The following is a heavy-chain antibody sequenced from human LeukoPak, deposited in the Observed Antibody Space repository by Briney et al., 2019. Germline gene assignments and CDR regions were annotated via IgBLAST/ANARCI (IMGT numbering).Heavy chain of an antibody. V-gene: IGHV1-69*01. CDR1: GGTFSSYA. D-gene: IGHD2-2*01. Sequence: SSVKVSCKASGGTFSSYAISCVRQAPGQGLEWMGRIIPIFGTANYAQKFQGRVTITADESTSTAYMELSKLRSEDTAVYYCTVPAAEGYDYWGQGTLVTVSS. CDR3: TVPAAEGYDY. CDR2: IIPIFGTA. J-gene: IGHJ4*02.